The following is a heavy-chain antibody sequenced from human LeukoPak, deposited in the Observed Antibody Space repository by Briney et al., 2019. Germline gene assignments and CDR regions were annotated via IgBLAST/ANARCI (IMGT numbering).Heavy chain of an antibody. D-gene: IGHD3-10*01. V-gene: IGHV3-74*01. J-gene: IGHJ5*02. CDR3: AKDLDSSGSYYNWFDP. CDR2: INNDGSDT. Sequence: GGSLRLSCAASGITFRGFWMHWVRQAPGKGLVWVSRINNDGSDTSYADSVKGRFTISRDNSKNTLYLQMNSLRAEDTAVYYCAKDLDSSGSYYNWFDPWGQGTLVTVSS. CDR1: GITFRGFW.